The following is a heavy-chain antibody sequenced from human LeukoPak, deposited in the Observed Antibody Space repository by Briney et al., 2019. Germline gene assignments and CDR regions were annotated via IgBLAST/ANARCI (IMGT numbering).Heavy chain of an antibody. J-gene: IGHJ4*02. CDR3: ARVGYSYGRIDYFDY. V-gene: IGHV4-38-2*01. Sequence: SETLSLTCAVSGYSISSGYYWGWIRQPPGKGLEWIGSIYHSGSTYYNPSLKSRVTISVDTSKNQFSLKLSSVTAADTAVYYCARVGYSYGRIDYFDYWGQGTLVTVSS. D-gene: IGHD5-18*01. CDR1: GYSISSGYY. CDR2: IYHSGST.